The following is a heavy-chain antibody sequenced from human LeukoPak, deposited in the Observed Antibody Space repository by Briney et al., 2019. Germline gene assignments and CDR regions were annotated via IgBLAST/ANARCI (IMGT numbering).Heavy chain of an antibody. CDR1: GFTFSSYS. J-gene: IGHJ4*02. V-gene: IGHV3-21*01. CDR2: ISSSSSYI. Sequence: GGSLRLSCAASGFTFSSYSMNWVRQAPGKGLEWVSSISSSSSYIYYADSVKGRFTISRDNAKNSLYLQMNSLRAEDTAVYYCARDGNYYDSSGERFDRIWGQRTLVTVSS. D-gene: IGHD3-22*01. CDR3: ARDGNYYDSSGERFDRI.